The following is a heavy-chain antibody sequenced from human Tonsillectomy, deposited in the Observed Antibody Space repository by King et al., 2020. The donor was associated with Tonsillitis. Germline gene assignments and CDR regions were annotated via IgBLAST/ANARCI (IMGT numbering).Heavy chain of an antibody. Sequence: VQLVESGGGLVQPGGSLRLSCAASGFTVSSNYMSWVRQAPGKGLEWVSIIYSGGSTYYADSVKGRFTISRHNSKNTLYLQMNSLRAEDTAVYYCARVTTVTTPLPRMDVWGQGTTVTVSS. CDR2: IYSGGST. D-gene: IGHD4-11*01. CDR3: ARVTTVTTPLPRMDV. J-gene: IGHJ6*02. CDR1: GFTVSSNY. V-gene: IGHV3-53*04.